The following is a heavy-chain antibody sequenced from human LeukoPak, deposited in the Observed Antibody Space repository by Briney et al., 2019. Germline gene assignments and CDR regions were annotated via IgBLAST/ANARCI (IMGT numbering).Heavy chain of an antibody. J-gene: IGHJ4*02. CDR1: GFTFSTYA. D-gene: IGHD3-22*01. CDR2: ISGSGGST. Sequence: PGGSLGLSCAASGFTFSTYAMSWVRQAPGKGLEWASAISGSGGSTYYAGSVKGRFTISRDNSKNTLYVQMNSLRAEDTALYYCAKDRSNQASGYYLHDYWGQGTLVTVSS. CDR3: AKDRSNQASGYYLHDY. V-gene: IGHV3-23*01.